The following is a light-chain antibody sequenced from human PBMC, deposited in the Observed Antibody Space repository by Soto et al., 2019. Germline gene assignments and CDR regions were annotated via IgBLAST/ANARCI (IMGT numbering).Light chain of an antibody. J-gene: IGLJ2*01. Sequence: QSALTQPASVSGSPGQSITISCTGTSSDVGGYNYVSWYQQHPGKAPKLMIYEVSNRPSGVSNRFSGSKSGNTASLTISGLQAEDEADYYCSSYTSSSTPSVVFGGGTKFTVL. CDR1: SSDVGGYNY. V-gene: IGLV2-14*01. CDR3: SSYTSSSTPSVV. CDR2: EVS.